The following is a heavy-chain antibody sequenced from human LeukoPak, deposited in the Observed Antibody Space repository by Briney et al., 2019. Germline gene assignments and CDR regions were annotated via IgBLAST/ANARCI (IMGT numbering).Heavy chain of an antibody. CDR2: ISGIAAGGNT. J-gene: IGHJ6*04. V-gene: IGHV3-23*01. CDR1: GFTFTDYA. D-gene: IGHD3-10*01. CDR3: AKRTTDYGSGYGMDA. Sequence: PGGALRLSCATSGFTFTDYAMNWVRPAPGKGLEGVSAISGIAAGGNTYYRDSGKGHLTISRDNSKNMLHLEMNSLAAEDTAVYYCAKRTTDYGSGYGMDAGGKGTTVTVPS.